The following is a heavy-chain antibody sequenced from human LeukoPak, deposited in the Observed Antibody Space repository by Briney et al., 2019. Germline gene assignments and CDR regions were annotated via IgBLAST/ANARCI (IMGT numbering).Heavy chain of an antibody. Sequence: GGSLRFSCAASGFAFSSYAMSWVRQAPGKGLEWVSAISGSGGSTYYADSVKGRFTISRDNSKNTPHLQMNSLRAEDTAVYYCAKDRISYGSGRSPLDYWGQGTLVTVSS. CDR1: GFAFSSYA. CDR3: AKDRISYGSGRSPLDY. D-gene: IGHD3-10*01. CDR2: ISGSGGST. V-gene: IGHV3-23*01. J-gene: IGHJ4*02.